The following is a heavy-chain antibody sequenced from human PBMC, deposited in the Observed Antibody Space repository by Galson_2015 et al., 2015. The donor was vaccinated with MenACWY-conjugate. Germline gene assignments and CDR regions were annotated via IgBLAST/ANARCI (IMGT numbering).Heavy chain of an antibody. Sequence: SLRLSCAASGFTFSSYAMHWVRQAPGKGLEWVAVISYDGSNKYYADSVKGRFTISRDDSKNTLYLQMNSLRAEDTAVYYCAKDDIEAWGQGTMVTVSS. V-gene: IGHV3-30*04. J-gene: IGHJ3*01. CDR2: ISYDGSNK. CDR3: AKDDIEA. CDR1: GFTFSSYA. D-gene: IGHD5-12*01.